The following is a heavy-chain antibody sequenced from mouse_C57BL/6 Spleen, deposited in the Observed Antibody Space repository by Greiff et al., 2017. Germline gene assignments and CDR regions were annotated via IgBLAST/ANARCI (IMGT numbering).Heavy chain of an antibody. CDR3: ARDRFLGYYYGSSPYYFDY. J-gene: IGHJ2*01. Sequence: QVQLKESGAELVRPGTSVKVSCKASGYAFTNYLIEWVKQRPGQGLEWIGVINPGSGGTNYNEKFKGKATLTADKSSSTAYMQLSSLTSEDSAVYFCARDRFLGYYYGSSPYYFDYWGQGTTLTVSS. CDR2: INPGSGGT. D-gene: IGHD1-1*01. CDR1: GYAFTNYL. V-gene: IGHV1-54*01.